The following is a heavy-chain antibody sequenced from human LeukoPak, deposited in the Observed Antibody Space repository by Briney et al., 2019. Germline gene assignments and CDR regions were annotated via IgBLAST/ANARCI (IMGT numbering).Heavy chain of an antibody. D-gene: IGHD5-18*01. CDR2: TYYRSKWYN. CDR1: GDSVSSNSAA. CDR3: ARAVRGYSYELALDAFDT. V-gene: IGHV6-1*01. Sequence: SQTLSLTCAISGDSVSSNSAAWNWIRQSPSRGLEWLGRTYYRSKWYNDYAVSVKSRITINPDTSKNQFSLQLNSVTPEDTAVYYCARAVRGYSYELALDAFDTWGQGTMVTVSS. J-gene: IGHJ3*02.